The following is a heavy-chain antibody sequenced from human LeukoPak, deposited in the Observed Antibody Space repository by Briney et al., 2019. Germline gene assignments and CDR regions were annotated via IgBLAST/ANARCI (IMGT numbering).Heavy chain of an antibody. CDR2: INPSGGST. D-gene: IGHD4-23*01. J-gene: IGHJ5*02. CDR3: ARDNSIGGRGWWFDP. CDR1: GYTFTSYY. V-gene: IGHV1-46*01. Sequence: ASVKVSCKASGYTFTSYYMHWVRQAPGQGLEWMGLINPSGGSTSYAEKFQGRVIMTGDMSTTTDYMELSSLRSEDTAVYYCARDNSIGGRGWWFDPWGQGTLVTVSS.